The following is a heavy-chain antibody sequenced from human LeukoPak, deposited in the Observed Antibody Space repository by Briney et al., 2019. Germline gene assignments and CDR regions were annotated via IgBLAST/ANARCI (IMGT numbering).Heavy chain of an antibody. V-gene: IGHV1-24*01. CDR2: FDPEDGET. J-gene: IGHJ4*02. Sequence: ASVKVSCKVSGYTLTELSMHWVRQAPGKGVEWMGGFDPEDGETIYAQKFQGRVTMTEDTSTDTAYMELSSLRSEDTAVYYCATGIYDSSGYYYGNWGQGTLVTVSS. CDR3: ATGIYDSSGYYYGN. CDR1: GYTLTELS. D-gene: IGHD3-22*01.